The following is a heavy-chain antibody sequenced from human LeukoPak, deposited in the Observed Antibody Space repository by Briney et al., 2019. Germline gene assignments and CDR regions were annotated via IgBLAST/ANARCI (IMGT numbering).Heavy chain of an antibody. Sequence: GASVKVSCKASGYTFTGYGISWVRQAPGQGLEWMGWISGYNGDAKYAQKFQGRVTMTTDTSTNTAYMELRGLRSDDTALYFCARDKTTVTEYFQHWGQGTLVTVSS. CDR1: GYTFTGYG. J-gene: IGHJ1*01. V-gene: IGHV1-18*01. CDR2: ISGYNGDA. CDR3: ARDKTTVTEYFQH. D-gene: IGHD4-11*01.